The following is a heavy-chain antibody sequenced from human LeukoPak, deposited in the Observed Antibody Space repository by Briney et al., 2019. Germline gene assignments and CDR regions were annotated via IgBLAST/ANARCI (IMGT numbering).Heavy chain of an antibody. J-gene: IGHJ4*02. D-gene: IGHD2-15*01. CDR1: GYTFTSYD. Sequence: ASVKVSCKASGYTFTSYDINWVRQATGQGLEWMGWMNPNSGNTGYAQKFQGRVTMTRNTSISTVYMELSSLRSEDTAVFYCAKELYCSGGSCYYGVFDYWGQGTLVTVSS. CDR2: MNPNSGNT. V-gene: IGHV1-8*01. CDR3: AKELYCSGGSCYYGVFDY.